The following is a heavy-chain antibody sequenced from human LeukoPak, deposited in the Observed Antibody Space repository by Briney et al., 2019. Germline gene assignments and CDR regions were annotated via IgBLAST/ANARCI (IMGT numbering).Heavy chain of an antibody. V-gene: IGHV4-31*03. CDR1: GGSISSGDYY. CDR3: ARSPYYYYGMDV. J-gene: IGHJ6*02. CDR2: IYYSGST. Sequence: PSQTLSLTCTVSGGSISSGDYYWSWIRQHPGKGLEWIGYIYYSGSTYYNPSLKSRVTISVDTSKNQFSLKLSSVTAADTAVYYCARSPYYYYGMDVWGQGTTVTVSS.